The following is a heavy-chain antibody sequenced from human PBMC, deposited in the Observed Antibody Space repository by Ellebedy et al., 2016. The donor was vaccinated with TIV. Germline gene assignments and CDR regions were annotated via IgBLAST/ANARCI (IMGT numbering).Heavy chain of an antibody. D-gene: IGHD4-23*01. CDR1: GFTFSSYG. J-gene: IGHJ3*02. CDR2: IWHDGTNK. CDR3: ARGPFGGNLFEALDI. V-gene: IGHV3-33*01. Sequence: GESLKISXAASGFTFSSYGLHWVRQAPGKGLEWVAVIWHDGTNKYYADSVKGRFTVSRDNSKNTLYLQMNSLRAEDTAVYYCARGPFGGNLFEALDIWGQGTIVTVSS.